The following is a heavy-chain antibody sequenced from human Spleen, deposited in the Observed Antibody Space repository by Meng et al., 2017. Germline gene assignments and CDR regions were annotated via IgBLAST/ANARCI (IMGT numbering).Heavy chain of an antibody. CDR2: IQSSSGYT. D-gene: IGHD3-22*01. V-gene: IGHV1-2*06. J-gene: IGHJ4*02. CDR1: GYIFIDYY. Sequence: QVQLVQSGAEVKKPGASVKVSCKASGYIFIDYYMHWVRQAPGQGLEWMGRIQSSSGYTNYAQEFQGRVTMTRDTSLSTAYMELSRLGSDDTAVYYCVRDNDRYAVDYWGQGTLVTVSS. CDR3: VRDNDRYAVDY.